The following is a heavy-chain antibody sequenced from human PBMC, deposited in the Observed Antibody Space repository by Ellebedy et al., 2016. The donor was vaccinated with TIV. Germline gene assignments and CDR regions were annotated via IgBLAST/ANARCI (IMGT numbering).Heavy chain of an antibody. J-gene: IGHJ2*01. V-gene: IGHV3-33*01. CDR1: GFIFSSYG. CDR3: ARGGYCSGGSCLWYFDL. D-gene: IGHD2-15*01. CDR2: IWYDGSNK. Sequence: PGGSLRLSCAASGFIFSSYGMHWVRQAPGKGLEWVAVIWYDGSNKYYADSVKGRFTISRENSKNTLYLQMNSLRAEDTAVYYCARGGYCSGGSCLWYFDLWGRGTLVTVSS.